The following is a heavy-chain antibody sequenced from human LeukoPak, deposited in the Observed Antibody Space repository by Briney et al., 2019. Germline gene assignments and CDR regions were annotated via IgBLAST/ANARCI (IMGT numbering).Heavy chain of an antibody. V-gene: IGHV3-30*04. CDR2: ISSDGSNK. J-gene: IGHJ4*02. CDR1: GFTFSRYA. Sequence: PGGSLRLSCAASGFTFSRYALHWVRQAPGKGLEWVAVISSDGSNKYYAGPVEGRFTISRDNYNNTLLLQMNSLRAEDSAVFYCARTDTSGWSRPLDCWGQGTLVTVSS. D-gene: IGHD6-19*01. CDR3: ARTDTSGWSRPLDC.